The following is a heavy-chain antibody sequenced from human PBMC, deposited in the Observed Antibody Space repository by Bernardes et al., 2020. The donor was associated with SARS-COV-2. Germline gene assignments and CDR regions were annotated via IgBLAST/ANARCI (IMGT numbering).Heavy chain of an antibody. D-gene: IGHD2-2*01. V-gene: IGHV1-69*13. CDR2: IIPIFGTA. CDR3: ARDSEKSQLGLPGDY. CDR1: GGTFSSYA. J-gene: IGHJ4*02. Sequence: SVKVSCKASGGTFSSYAISWVRQAPGQGLEWMGGIIPIFGTANYAQKFQGRVTITADESTSTAYMELSSLRSEDTAVYYCARDSEKSQLGLPGDYWGQGTLVTVSS.